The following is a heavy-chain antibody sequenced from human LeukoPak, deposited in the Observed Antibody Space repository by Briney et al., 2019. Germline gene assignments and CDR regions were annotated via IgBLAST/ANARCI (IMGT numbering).Heavy chain of an antibody. Sequence: SETLSLTCTVSGDSISSGDYYWSWIRQPPGKGLEWIGCIYYSGTTYYNPSLKSRLIISVDTSKNQFSLKLSSVTAADTAVYYCARGYGDYSLYYFDYWGQGTLVTVSS. D-gene: IGHD4-17*01. CDR3: ARGYGDYSLYYFDY. J-gene: IGHJ4*02. V-gene: IGHV4-30-4*01. CDR1: GDSISSGDYY. CDR2: IYYSGTT.